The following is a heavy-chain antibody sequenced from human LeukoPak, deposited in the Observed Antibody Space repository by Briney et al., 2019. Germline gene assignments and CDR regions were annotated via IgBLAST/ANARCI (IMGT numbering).Heavy chain of an antibody. J-gene: IGHJ6*02. V-gene: IGHV4-31*03. CDR3: ARVEGPAATYYYYGMDV. Sequence: SETLSLTCTVSGGSISSGGYYWSWIRQHPGKGLEWIGYIYYSGSTYYNPSLKSRVTISVDTSKNQFSLKLSSVTAADTAVYYCARVEGPAATYYYYGMDVWGQGTTVTVSS. D-gene: IGHD2-2*01. CDR1: GGSISSGGYY. CDR2: IYYSGST.